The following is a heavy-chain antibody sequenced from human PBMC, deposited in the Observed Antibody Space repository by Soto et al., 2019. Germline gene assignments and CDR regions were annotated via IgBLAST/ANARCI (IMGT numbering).Heavy chain of an antibody. J-gene: IGHJ4*02. D-gene: IGHD3-10*01. CDR2: IYYSGRT. CDR3: ARILMNYYRLDY. V-gene: IGHV4-30-4*01. Sequence: QVQLQESGPGLVKPSQTLSLTCTVSGASINSGDYYWSWIRQPPGKGMEWIGHIYYSGRTYYNPSLKSRAGISVDSAKSHVSLKLTSVTAADTALYCCARILMNYYRLDYLGQGALVTVSS. CDR1: GASINSGDYY.